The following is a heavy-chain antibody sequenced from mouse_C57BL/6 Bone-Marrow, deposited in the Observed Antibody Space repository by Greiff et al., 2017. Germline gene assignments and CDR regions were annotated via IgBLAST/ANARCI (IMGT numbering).Heavy chain of an antibody. J-gene: IGHJ4*01. D-gene: IGHD3-1*01. CDR3: ARGANYVMDY. CDR2: INYDGSST. CDR1: GFTFSDYY. V-gene: IGHV5-16*01. Sequence: EVKVVESEGGLVQPGSSMKLSCTASGFTFSDYYMAWVRQVPEKGLEWVANINYDGSSTYYLDSLKSRFIISRDNAKNILYLQMSSLKSEDTATYYCARGANYVMDYWGQGTSVTVSS.